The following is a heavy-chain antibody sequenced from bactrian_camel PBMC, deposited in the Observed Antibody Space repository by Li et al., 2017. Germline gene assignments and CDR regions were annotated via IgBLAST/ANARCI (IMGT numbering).Heavy chain of an antibody. CDR2: ICICFGST. CDR1: GYTYSSNC. Sequence: DVQLVESGGGLVQPGGSLRLSCAASGYTYSSNCMAWFRQAPGKEREGVAGICICFGSTYYADSVKGRFTISQDNAKNTVMVYLQMNSLKAEDTAMYYCASDTCSGGIEFVVHWGQGTQVTVS. J-gene: IGHJ4*01. CDR3: ASDTCSGGIEFVVH. D-gene: IGHD3*01. V-gene: IGHV3S40*01.